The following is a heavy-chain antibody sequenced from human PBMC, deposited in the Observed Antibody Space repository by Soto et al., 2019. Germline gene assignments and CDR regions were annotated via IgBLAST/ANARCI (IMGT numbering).Heavy chain of an antibody. V-gene: IGHV3-48*03. CDR2: ISSSGSTI. CDR3: ARYSGSYFFKDY. D-gene: IGHD1-26*01. J-gene: IGHJ4*02. CDR1: GFTFSSYE. Sequence: GGSLRLSCAASGFTFSSYEMNWVRQAPGKGLEWVSYISSSGSTIYYADSVKGRFTISRDNAKNSLYLQMNSLRAEDTAVYYCARYSGSYFFKDYWGQGTLVTVSS.